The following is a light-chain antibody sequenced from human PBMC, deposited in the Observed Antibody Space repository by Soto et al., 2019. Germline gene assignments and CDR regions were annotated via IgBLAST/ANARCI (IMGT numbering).Light chain of an antibody. J-gene: IGKJ1*01. V-gene: IGKV1-39*01. CDR1: QSISSF. Sequence: DIQMTQSPPSLSASVGDRVSITCRASQSISSFLNWYQQTPGRAPKLLIYAATTLQRGVPSRFVGSGSGTDFTLTISSLQPEDFATYYCQHYKMYSPWTFGQGTKVEIK. CDR2: AAT. CDR3: QHYKMYSPWT.